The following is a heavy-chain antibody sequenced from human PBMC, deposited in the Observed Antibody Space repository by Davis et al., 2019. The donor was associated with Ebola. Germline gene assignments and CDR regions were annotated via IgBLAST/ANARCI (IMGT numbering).Heavy chain of an antibody. CDR2: ISSSSSYI. Sequence: GGSLRLSCAASGFTFSSYSMNWVRQAPGKGLEWVSSISSSSSYIYYADSVKGRFTISRDNAKNSLYLQMNSLRAEDTAVYYCAREEFDDLLVFDIWGQGTMVTVSS. V-gene: IGHV3-21*01. J-gene: IGHJ3*02. CDR1: GFTFSSYS. CDR3: AREEFDDLLVFDI. D-gene: IGHD2-8*02.